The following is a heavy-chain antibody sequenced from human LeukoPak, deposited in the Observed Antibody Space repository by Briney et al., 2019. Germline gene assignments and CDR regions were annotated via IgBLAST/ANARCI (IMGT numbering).Heavy chain of an antibody. CDR2: ILYDGSNK. CDR1: GFTFSSYV. D-gene: IGHD1-1*01. Sequence: GGSLRLSCAASGFTFSSYVMHWVRQAPGKGLEWVAVILYDGSNKHYADSVNGRFTTSKDNSKNTLYLQMNSLRAEDTAVYYCAKDDWTDAFDIWGQGTMVTVSS. CDR3: AKDDWTDAFDI. J-gene: IGHJ3*02. V-gene: IGHV3-30*18.